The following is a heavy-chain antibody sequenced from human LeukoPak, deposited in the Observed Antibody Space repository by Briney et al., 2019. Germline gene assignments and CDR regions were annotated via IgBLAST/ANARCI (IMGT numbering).Heavy chain of an antibody. Sequence: GGSLRLSXVASGFTVSKNVMSWVRQAPGKGLEWVPLIYSDDRAFYADSVKGRFTISRNNSKNTLFLQMSSLKPEDTAIYYCARDLAGFQEPRYYYYMDVWGIGTTVTVSS. D-gene: IGHD1-14*01. CDR1: GFTVSKNV. CDR3: ARDLAGFQEPRYYYYMDV. V-gene: IGHV3-66*02. J-gene: IGHJ6*03. CDR2: IYSDDRA.